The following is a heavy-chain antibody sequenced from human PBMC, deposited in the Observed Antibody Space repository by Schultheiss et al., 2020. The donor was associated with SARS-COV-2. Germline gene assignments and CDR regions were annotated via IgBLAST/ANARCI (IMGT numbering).Heavy chain of an antibody. Sequence: ETLSLTCAVYGGSFSGYYWSWIRQPPGKGLEWVANIKQDGSEKYYVDSVKGRFTISRDNAKNSLYLQMNSLRAEDTAVYYCARGSGLYDAFDIWGQGTMVTVSS. D-gene: IGHD6-19*01. CDR2: IKQDGSEK. CDR1: GGSFSGYY. V-gene: IGHV3-7*03. J-gene: IGHJ3*02. CDR3: ARGSGLYDAFDI.